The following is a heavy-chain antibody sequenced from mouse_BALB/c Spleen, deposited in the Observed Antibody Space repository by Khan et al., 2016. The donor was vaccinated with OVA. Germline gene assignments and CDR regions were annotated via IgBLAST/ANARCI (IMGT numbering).Heavy chain of an antibody. Sequence: QIQLVQSGPELKKPGETVKISCKASGYTFTDYSMHWVKQAPGKGLKWMGWINTETGEPTYADDFTGRFAFSLETSASTAYLQINNRKNEDTATYFCARNFLYYYGSSPFAYWGQGTLVTVSA. CDR3: ARNFLYYYGSSPFAY. J-gene: IGHJ3*01. CDR1: GYTFTDYS. CDR2: INTETGEP. D-gene: IGHD1-1*01. V-gene: IGHV9-2-1*01.